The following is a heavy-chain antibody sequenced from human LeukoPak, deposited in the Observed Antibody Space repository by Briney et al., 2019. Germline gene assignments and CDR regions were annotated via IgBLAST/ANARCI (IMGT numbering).Heavy chain of an antibody. CDR2: SKSKGDGGTT. Sequence: GGSLRLSCAASGFTFTNAWMNWVRQAPGKGLDWLGRSKSKGDGGTTDYAAPVKGRFTISRDDSKNILYLQMNSLKIEDTAVYFCSTPPIRGSRYYYYHMDVWGKGTTVTVSS. CDR3: STPPIRGSRYYYYHMDV. D-gene: IGHD3-10*01. J-gene: IGHJ6*03. CDR1: GFTFTNAW. V-gene: IGHV3-15*01.